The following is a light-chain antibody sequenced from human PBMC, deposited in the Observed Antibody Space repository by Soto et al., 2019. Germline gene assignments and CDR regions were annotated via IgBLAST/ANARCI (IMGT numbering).Light chain of an antibody. CDR1: QSINRD. J-gene: IGKJ5*01. V-gene: IGKV3D-15*01. CDR3: QQYKSWPIT. Sequence: IVMTQAPAPLSVSPGESAPLTCRASQSINRDLAWYVQKPGQAPRRVVYGASTWATGVPPRFTGSGSGTEFTLTISGLQSEDFAVYYCQQYKSWPITFGQGTRLENK. CDR2: GAS.